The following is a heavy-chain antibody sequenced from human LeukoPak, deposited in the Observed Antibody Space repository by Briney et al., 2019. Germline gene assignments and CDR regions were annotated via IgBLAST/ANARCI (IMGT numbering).Heavy chain of an antibody. D-gene: IGHD6-13*01. CDR1: GFTFSTYG. CDR2: INGPATRT. V-gene: IGHV3-23*01. Sequence: GGSLRLSCAASGFTFSTYGMNWVRQAPGKGLEWVSTINGPATRTFYADSVKGRFTISRDNSNNTLYLQMNSLRAEDTAVYYCAKDPAYSSSRLYYFDYWGQGTLVTVSS. CDR3: AKDPAYSSSRLYYFDY. J-gene: IGHJ4*02.